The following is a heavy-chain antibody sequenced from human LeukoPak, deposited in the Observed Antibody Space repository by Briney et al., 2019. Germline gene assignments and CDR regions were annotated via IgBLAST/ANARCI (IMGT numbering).Heavy chain of an antibody. D-gene: IGHD4-23*01. CDR1: GFTFNSYG. V-gene: IGHV3-30*02. CDR3: AKGRGGNTVLNAFDI. Sequence: PGGSLRLSCAASGFTFNSYGLHWVRQAPGKGLEWVAFIRFDGTNKYYADSVKGRFTISRDNSKKTLHLQMNSLRPEDTAVYYCAKGRGGNTVLNAFDIWGQGTMVTVSS. CDR2: IRFDGTNK. J-gene: IGHJ3*02.